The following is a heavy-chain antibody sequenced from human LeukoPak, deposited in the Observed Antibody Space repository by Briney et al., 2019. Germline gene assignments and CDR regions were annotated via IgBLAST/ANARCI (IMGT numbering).Heavy chain of an antibody. CDR2: ISAYNGNT. CDR1: GYTFTSYG. V-gene: IGHV1-18*01. D-gene: IGHD6-19*01. CDR3: ARDLLNEQWLVSASDYYYGMDV. J-gene: IGHJ6*02. Sequence: ASVKVSCKASGYTFTSYGISWVRQAPGQGLEWMGWISAYNGNTNYAQKLQGRVTMTTDTSTSTAYMELRSLRSDDTAVYYCARDLLNEQWLVSASDYYYGMDVWGQGTTVTVSS.